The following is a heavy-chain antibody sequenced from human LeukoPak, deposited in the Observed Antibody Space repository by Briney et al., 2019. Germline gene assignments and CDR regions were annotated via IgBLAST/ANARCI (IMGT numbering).Heavy chain of an antibody. D-gene: IGHD3-10*01. J-gene: IGHJ4*02. CDR2: ISGSGGVT. CDR1: GFTFSSYA. V-gene: IGHV3-23*01. CDR3: AKNGGDTYGTGHFDY. Sequence: GSLRLSCAASGFTFSSYAMTWVRQAPGKGLEWVPAISGSGGVTYYADSVRGHFTISRDNSKNTLYLQMNSLRADDTAVYYCAKNGGDTYGTGHFDYWGQGTLVTVSS.